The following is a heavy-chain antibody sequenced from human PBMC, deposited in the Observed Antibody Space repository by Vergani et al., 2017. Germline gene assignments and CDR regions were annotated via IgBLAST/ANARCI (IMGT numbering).Heavy chain of an antibody. CDR2: INPNSGGT. D-gene: IGHD3-10*01. V-gene: IGHV1-2*02. Sequence: QVQLVQSGAEVKKPGASVKVSCKASGYTFTGYYMHWVRQAPGQGLEWMGWINPNSGGTNYAQKFQGKVTMTRDTSISPAYMELSRLRSDDTAVYYCARVGRITMVRGAWLLGYWGQGTLVTVSS. CDR1: GYTFTGYY. CDR3: ARVGRITMVRGAWLLGY. J-gene: IGHJ4*02.